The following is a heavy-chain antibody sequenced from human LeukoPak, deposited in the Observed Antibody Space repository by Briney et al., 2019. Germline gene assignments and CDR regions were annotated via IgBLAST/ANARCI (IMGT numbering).Heavy chain of an antibody. D-gene: IGHD1-7*01. CDR1: GYTFTSHD. Sequence: GASVKVSCKASGYTFTSHDINWVRQATGQGLEWMGWMNPNSGNTGYAQKFQGRVTITRNTSISTAYMELSSLRSEDTAVYYCARNYRPRDYYYYMDVWGKGTTVTVSS. CDR3: ARNYRPRDYYYYMDV. V-gene: IGHV1-8*03. J-gene: IGHJ6*03. CDR2: MNPNSGNT.